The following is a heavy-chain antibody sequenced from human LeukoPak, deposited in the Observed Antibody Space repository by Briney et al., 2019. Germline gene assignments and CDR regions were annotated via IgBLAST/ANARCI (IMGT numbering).Heavy chain of an antibody. Sequence: GGSLRLSCAASGFTFDDYAMHWVRQAPGKGLEGVSGISWNSGSIVYADSVKGRFTISRDNAKNSLYLQMNSLRAEDTALYYCAKDTGYDSSGYYSAYDYWGQGTLVTVSS. V-gene: IGHV3-9*01. CDR3: AKDTGYDSSGYYSAYDY. CDR1: GFTFDDYA. J-gene: IGHJ4*02. D-gene: IGHD3-22*01. CDR2: ISWNSGSI.